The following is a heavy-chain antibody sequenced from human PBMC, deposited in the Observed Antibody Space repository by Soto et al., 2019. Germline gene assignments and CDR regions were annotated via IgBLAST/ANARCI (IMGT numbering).Heavy chain of an antibody. CDR1: GDSISSDY. J-gene: IGHJ4*02. Sequence: LSLTCSVSGDSISSDYWTWIRQTPGKGLEWIGCISSSGSTDYNPSLKSRLSMSIVTSKNQFSLKVNSVTAADTAVYYCARARTGWYFDLWGQGRLVTVSS. CDR3: ARARTGWYFDL. V-gene: IGHV4-59*01. D-gene: IGHD3-9*01. CDR2: ISSSGST.